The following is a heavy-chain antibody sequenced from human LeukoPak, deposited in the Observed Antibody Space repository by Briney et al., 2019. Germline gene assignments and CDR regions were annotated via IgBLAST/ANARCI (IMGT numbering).Heavy chain of an antibody. CDR1: GFTFSSYA. Sequence: GGSLRLSCAASGFTFSSYAMSWVRQAPGKGLEWVSTISGNGRSTYYGNSVKGRFTISRDNSKNTLSLQMNSLRAEDTAVYYCAKEYYVLLVYALGGSFDYWGRGTLVTVSS. V-gene: IGHV3-23*01. J-gene: IGHJ4*02. CDR3: AKEYYVLLVYALGGSFDY. CDR2: ISGNGRST. D-gene: IGHD2-8*02.